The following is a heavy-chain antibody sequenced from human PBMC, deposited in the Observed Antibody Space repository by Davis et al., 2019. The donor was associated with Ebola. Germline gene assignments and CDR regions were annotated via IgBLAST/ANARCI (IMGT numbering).Heavy chain of an antibody. CDR2: ISWNSGSI. J-gene: IGHJ3*02. CDR3: AKDRGEGLELRIAAFDI. V-gene: IGHV3-9*01. D-gene: IGHD1-7*01. CDR1: GFTFDDYA. Sequence: SLKISCAASGFTFDDYAMHWVRQAPGKGLEWVSGISWNSGSIGYADSVKGRFTISRDNAKNSLYLQMNSLRAEDTALYYCAKDRGEGLELRIAAFDIWGQGTMVTVSS.